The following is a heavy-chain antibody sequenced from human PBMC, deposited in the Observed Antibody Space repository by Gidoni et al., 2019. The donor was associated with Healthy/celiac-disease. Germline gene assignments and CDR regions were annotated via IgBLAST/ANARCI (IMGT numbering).Heavy chain of an antibody. CDR3: ARGPIQLWSPTHFDY. CDR1: GGSISSGGYY. D-gene: IGHD5-18*01. V-gene: IGHV4-31*03. J-gene: IGHJ4*02. Sequence: QVQLQESGPGLVKPSQTLSLTCTVSGGSISSGGYYWSWIRQHPGKGLEWIGYIYYSGSTYYNPSLKSRVTISVDTSKNQFSLKLSSVTAADTAVYYCARGPIQLWSPTHFDYWGQGTLVTVSS. CDR2: IYYSGST.